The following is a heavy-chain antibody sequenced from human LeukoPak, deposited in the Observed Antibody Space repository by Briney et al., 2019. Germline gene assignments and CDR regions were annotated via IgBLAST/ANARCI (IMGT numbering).Heavy chain of an antibody. J-gene: IGHJ3*02. D-gene: IGHD3-22*01. CDR3: ARLEYYYDSSGSADAFDI. Sequence: SVKVSCKASVGTFSSYAISWVRQAPGQGLEWMGGIISIFGTANYAQKFQGRVTITADESTSTAYMELSSLRSEDTAVYYCARLEYYYDSSGSADAFDIWGQGTMVTVPS. CDR1: VGTFSSYA. CDR2: IISIFGTA. V-gene: IGHV1-69*01.